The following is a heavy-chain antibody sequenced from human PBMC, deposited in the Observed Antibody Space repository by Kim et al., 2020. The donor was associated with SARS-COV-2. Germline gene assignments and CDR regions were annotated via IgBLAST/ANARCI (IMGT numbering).Heavy chain of an antibody. V-gene: IGHV4-34*01. D-gene: IGHD4-17*01. CDR3: ARGSRGGHGDYVDY. CDR1: GGSFSGYY. Sequence: SETLSLTCAVYGGSFSGYYWSWIRQPPGKGLEWIGEINHSGSTNYNPSLKSRVTISVDTSKNQFSLNLSPVTAADTAVSYCARGSRGGHGDYVDYSGQGT. CDR2: INHSGST. J-gene: IGHJ4*02.